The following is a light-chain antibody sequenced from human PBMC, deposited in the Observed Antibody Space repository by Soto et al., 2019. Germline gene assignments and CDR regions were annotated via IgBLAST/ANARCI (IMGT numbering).Light chain of an antibody. Sequence: DIQMTQSHSTLSASVGDRVTITCRASQSISSWLAWYQQKPGKAPKLLIYDASSLESGVPSRFSGSGSGTEFTLTISSLQPDDFATYYCQQYNSYSPVTFGGGTKVEIK. CDR3: QQYNSYSPVT. CDR2: DAS. V-gene: IGKV1-5*01. CDR1: QSISSW. J-gene: IGKJ4*01.